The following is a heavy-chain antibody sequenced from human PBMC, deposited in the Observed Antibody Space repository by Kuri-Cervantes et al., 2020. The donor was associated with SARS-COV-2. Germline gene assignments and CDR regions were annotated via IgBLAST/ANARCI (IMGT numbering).Heavy chain of an antibody. CDR1: GFTVSSNY. CDR2: ISSSSSYI. V-gene: IGHV3-21*01. Sequence: GESLKISCAASGFTVSSNYMSWVRQAPGKGLEWVSSISSSSSYIYYADSVKGRFTISRDNAKNSLYLQMNSLRAEDTAVYYCARQPGTTIYYYYYYMDVWGKGTTVTVSS. D-gene: IGHD1-7*01. CDR3: ARQPGTTIYYYYYYMDV. J-gene: IGHJ6*03.